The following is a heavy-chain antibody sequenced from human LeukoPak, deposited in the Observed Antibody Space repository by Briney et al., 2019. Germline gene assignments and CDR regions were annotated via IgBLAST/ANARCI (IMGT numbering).Heavy chain of an antibody. Sequence: PSETLSLTCAVYGGSFSGYYWSWIRQPPGKGLEWIGEINHSGSTNYNPSLKSRVTISVDTSKNQFSLKLSSVTAADTAVYYCARGHTIQGFDPWGQGTLVTVSS. CDR3: ARGHTIQGFDP. J-gene: IGHJ5*02. V-gene: IGHV4-34*01. D-gene: IGHD3-3*01. CDR1: GGSFSGYY. CDR2: INHSGST.